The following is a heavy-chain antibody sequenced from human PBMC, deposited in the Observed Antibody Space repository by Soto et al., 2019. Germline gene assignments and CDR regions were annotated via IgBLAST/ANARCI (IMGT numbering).Heavy chain of an antibody. V-gene: IGHV1-69*18. Sequence: QVQLVQAGTEVKEPGAAVKVSCKPSEGSFSTFAFSWVRQAPGQGLEWIGTIVPMSNTLTYAQRFQGRVTITAEDRTTTAYMEMRSLTSEDTAVYYGAAGRGVLPPGQWGHGSLVIVSS. J-gene: IGHJ4*01. CDR2: IVPMSNTL. CDR1: EGSFSTFA. CDR3: AAGRGVLPPGQ. D-gene: IGHD2-15*01.